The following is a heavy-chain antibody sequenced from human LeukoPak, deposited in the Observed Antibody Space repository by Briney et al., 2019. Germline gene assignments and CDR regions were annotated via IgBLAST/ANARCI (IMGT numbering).Heavy chain of an antibody. CDR1: GYTFTSYG. J-gene: IGHJ4*02. D-gene: IGHD3-10*01. Sequence: ASVKVSCKASGYTFTSYGISWVRQAPGQGLEWMGWICAYNGNTNYAQKLQGRVTMTTDTSTSTAYMELRSLRSDDTAVYYCAKAPLFYGSGSSPPRGQGTLVTVSS. CDR3: AKAPLFYGSGSSPP. CDR2: ICAYNGNT. V-gene: IGHV1-18*01.